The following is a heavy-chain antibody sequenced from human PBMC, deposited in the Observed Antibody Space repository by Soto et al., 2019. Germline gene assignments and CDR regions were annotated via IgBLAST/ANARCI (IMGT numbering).Heavy chain of an antibody. J-gene: IGHJ5*02. D-gene: IGHD6-6*01. Sequence: KPSETLSLTCTVSGGSISSGDYYWSWIRQPPGKGLEWIGYIYYSGSTYYNPSLKSRVTISVDTSKNQFSLKLSSVTAADTAVYYCALSIAALNWFDPWGQGTLVTAPQ. CDR3: ALSIAALNWFDP. CDR1: GGSISSGDYY. V-gene: IGHV4-30-4*01. CDR2: IYYSGST.